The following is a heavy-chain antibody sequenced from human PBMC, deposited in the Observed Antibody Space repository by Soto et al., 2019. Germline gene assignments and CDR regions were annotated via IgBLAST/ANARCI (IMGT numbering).Heavy chain of an antibody. J-gene: IGHJ3*01. CDR2: IGGRGNSA. Sequence: GSLIVSCASSGILFTNYCMNLVRQAPGKGLEWVSVIGGRGNSAYYADSVQGRFTISRDNSKNTLSLQMSSLTADDTAIYYCAREGRGSFDFCGRRTMVTVSS. CDR3: AREGRGSFDF. CDR1: GILFTNYC. D-gene: IGHD5-12*01. V-gene: IGHV3-23*01.